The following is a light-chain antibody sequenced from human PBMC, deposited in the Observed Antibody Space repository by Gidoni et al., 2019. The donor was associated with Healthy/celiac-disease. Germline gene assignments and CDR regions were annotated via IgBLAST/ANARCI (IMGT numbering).Light chain of an antibody. CDR1: QSVSRN. CDR3: QQYNNWPRT. Sequence: EIVMTQSPATLFVSPGERATLPCRASQSVSRNLAWYQQKPGQAPRLLIYGASTRATGIPARFSGSGSGAEFTLTISRLQSEGFAVFYCQQYNNWPRTFGQGTKVEIK. CDR2: GAS. J-gene: IGKJ1*01. V-gene: IGKV3-15*01.